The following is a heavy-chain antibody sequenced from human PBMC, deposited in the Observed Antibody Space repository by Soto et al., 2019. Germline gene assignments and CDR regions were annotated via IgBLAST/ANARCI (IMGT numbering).Heavy chain of an antibody. V-gene: IGHV3-11*05. CDR2: ISSSSSYT. CDR3: ARWSGRYFDVRHDY. Sequence: QVQLVESGGGLVKPGGSLRLSCAASGFTFSDYYMSWIRQAPGKGLEWVSYISSSSSYTNYADSVKGRFTISRDNAKNSLYLQMNSLRAEDTAVYYCARWSGRYFDVRHDYWGQGTLVTVSS. J-gene: IGHJ4*02. D-gene: IGHD1-26*01. CDR1: GFTFSDYY.